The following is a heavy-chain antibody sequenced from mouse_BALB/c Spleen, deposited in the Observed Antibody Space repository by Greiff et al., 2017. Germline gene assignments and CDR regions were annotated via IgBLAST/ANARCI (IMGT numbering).Heavy chain of an antibody. CDR2: IYPGNGDT. D-gene: IGHD2-3*01. CDR3: ARALYDGSWFAY. J-gene: IGHJ3*01. CDR1: GYTFTSYN. V-gene: IGHV1-12*01. Sequence: QVQLQQPGAELVKPGASVKMSCKASGYTFTSYNMHWVKQTPGQGLEWIGAIYPGNGDTSYNQKFKGKATLTADKSSSTAYMQLSSLTSEDSAVYYCARALYDGSWFAYWGQGTLVTVSA.